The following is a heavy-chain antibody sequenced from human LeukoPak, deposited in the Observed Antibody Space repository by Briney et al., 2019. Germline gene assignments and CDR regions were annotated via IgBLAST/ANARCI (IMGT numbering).Heavy chain of an antibody. CDR2: ISCSGGST. CDR1: GFTFSSYA. Sequence: GGSLRLSCAASGFTFSSYAMTWVRQAPGKGLEWVPAISCSGGSTYYADSVKGRFTISRDNSKNTLYLQMNSLRAEDPAVYYCAKDLGGSPLSPADYWGQGTLVTVSS. D-gene: IGHD3-16*02. V-gene: IGHV3-23*01. J-gene: IGHJ4*02. CDR3: AKDLGGSPLSPADY.